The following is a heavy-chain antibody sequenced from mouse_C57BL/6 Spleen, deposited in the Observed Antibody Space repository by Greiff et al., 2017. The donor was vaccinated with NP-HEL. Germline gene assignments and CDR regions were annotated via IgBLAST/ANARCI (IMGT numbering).Heavy chain of an antibody. D-gene: IGHD1-1*01. J-gene: IGHJ4*01. Sequence: QVQLQQSGAELVRPGPSVKVSCKASGYSFTNYLIEWVKQRPGQGLEWIGVINPGSGGTNYNEKFKGKATLTADKSSSTAYMQLSSLTSEDSAVYFCARYYYGSSYAMDYWGQGTSVTVSS. CDR2: INPGSGGT. CDR3: ARYYYGSSYAMDY. CDR1: GYSFTNYL. V-gene: IGHV1-54*01.